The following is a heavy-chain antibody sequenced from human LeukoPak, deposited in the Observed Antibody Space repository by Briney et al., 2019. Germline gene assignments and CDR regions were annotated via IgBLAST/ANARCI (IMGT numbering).Heavy chain of an antibody. V-gene: IGHV3-23*01. D-gene: IGHD3-22*01. CDR3: AKVIGLTMIVVVTPDFDY. Sequence: GGPLRLSCAASGFTFSSYAMSWVRQAPGKGLEWVSAISGSGGSTYYADSVKGRFTISRDNSKNTLYLQMNSLRAEDTAVYYCAKVIGLTMIVVVTPDFDYWGQGTLATVSS. J-gene: IGHJ4*02. CDR2: ISGSGGST. CDR1: GFTFSSYA.